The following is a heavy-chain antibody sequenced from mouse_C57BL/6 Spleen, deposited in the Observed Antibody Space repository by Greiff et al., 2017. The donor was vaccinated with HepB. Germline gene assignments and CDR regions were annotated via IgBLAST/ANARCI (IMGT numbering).Heavy chain of an antibody. CDR3: ATCYDGYYGGFAY. J-gene: IGHJ3*01. Sequence: QVQLQQPGAELVKPGASVKMSCKASGYTFTSYWITWVKQRPGQGLEWIGDIYPGSGSTNYNEKFKSKATLTVDTSSSTAYMQLSSLTSEDSAVYYCATCYDGYYGGFAYWGQGTLVTVSA. CDR1: GYTFTSYW. CDR2: IYPGSGST. V-gene: IGHV1-55*01. D-gene: IGHD2-3*01.